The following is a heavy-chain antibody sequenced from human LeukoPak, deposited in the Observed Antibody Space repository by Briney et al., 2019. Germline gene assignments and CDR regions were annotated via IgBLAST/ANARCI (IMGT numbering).Heavy chain of an antibody. J-gene: IGHJ4*02. CDR2: FDPEDGET. Sequence: ASVKVSCKVSGYTLTELSMHWVRQAPGKGREWMGGFDPEDGETIYAQKFQGRVTMTEDTSTDTAYMELSSLRSEDTAVYYCATDRITIFGVVTMGYWGQGTLVTVSS. D-gene: IGHD3-3*01. V-gene: IGHV1-24*01. CDR1: GYTLTELS. CDR3: ATDRITIFGVVTMGY.